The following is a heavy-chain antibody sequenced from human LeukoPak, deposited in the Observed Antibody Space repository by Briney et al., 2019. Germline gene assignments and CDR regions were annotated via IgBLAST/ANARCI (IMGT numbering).Heavy chain of an antibody. J-gene: IGHJ4*02. CDR1: GGSISSSSYY. V-gene: IGHV3-23*01. CDR2: ISGRGGST. D-gene: IGHD3-10*01. CDR3: AKRAGVPYYYGSGSPEASIDY. Sequence: PSETLSLTCTVSGGSISSSSYYWDWVRQAPGKGLEWVSAISGRGGSTYYADSVKGHFTISRDNSRNTLYLQMNSLRAEDTAVYYCAKRAGVPYYYGSGSPEASIDYWGQGALVTVSS.